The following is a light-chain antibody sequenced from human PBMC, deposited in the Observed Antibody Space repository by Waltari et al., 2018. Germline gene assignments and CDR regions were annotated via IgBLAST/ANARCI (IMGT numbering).Light chain of an antibody. CDR2: TDS. J-gene: IGLJ2*01. CDR1: ALSKQF. Sequence: SYELTQPPSVSVSPGQTARITCSGDALSKQFGHWYQQKSGRAPVLMIYTDSGRPSGIPERFSGSSSGTTVTLTISAVQPEDEADYYCQSAHSNGSDVVFGGGTKLTVL. CDR3: QSAHSNGSDVV. V-gene: IGLV3-25*03.